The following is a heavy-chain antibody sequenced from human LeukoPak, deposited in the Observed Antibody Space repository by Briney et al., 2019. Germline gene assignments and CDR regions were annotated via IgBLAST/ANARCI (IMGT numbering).Heavy chain of an antibody. CDR2: IYYTGST. Sequence: SETLSLTCTVSGGSGDSVSSTTYYWGWIRQPPGKGLEWIGNIYYTGSTYYNPSLKSRVTMSVDTSKNHFSLKVSSVTDADTAVYYCARLSKGRYFDYIFDYWGQGTLVTVSS. D-gene: IGHD3-9*01. CDR3: ARLSKGRYFDYIFDY. V-gene: IGHV4-39*02. CDR1: GGSGDSVSSTTYY. J-gene: IGHJ4*02.